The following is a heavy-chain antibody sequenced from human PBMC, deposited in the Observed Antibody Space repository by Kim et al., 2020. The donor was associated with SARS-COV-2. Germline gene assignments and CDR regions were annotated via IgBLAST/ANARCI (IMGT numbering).Heavy chain of an antibody. CDR1: GGSISSGGYY. CDR3: ARDARGLYWDSIAAAGTFYFDY. J-gene: IGHJ4*02. Sequence: SETLSLTCTVSGGSISSGGYYWSWIRQHPGKGLEWIGYIYYSGSTYYNPSLKSRVTISVDTSKNQFSLKLSSVTAADTAVYYCARDARGLYWDSIAAAGTFYFDYWGQGTLVTVSS. D-gene: IGHD6-13*01. CDR2: IYYSGST. V-gene: IGHV4-31*03.